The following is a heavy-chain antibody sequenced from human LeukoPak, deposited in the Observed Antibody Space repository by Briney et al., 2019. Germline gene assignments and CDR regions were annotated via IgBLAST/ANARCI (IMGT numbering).Heavy chain of an antibody. CDR1: GITASSYA. J-gene: IGHJ3*02. V-gene: IGHV3-23*01. CDR3: AKDPNGDYIGAFDM. Sequence: QPGGSLRLSCAASGITASSYAMTWVRQAPGKGLEWVSTISGSGDRTLYADSVKGRFTISRDNFKNTLYLQMNSLRAEDTALYHCAKDPNGDYIGAFDMWGQGTMATVSS. CDR2: ISGSGDRT. D-gene: IGHD4-17*01.